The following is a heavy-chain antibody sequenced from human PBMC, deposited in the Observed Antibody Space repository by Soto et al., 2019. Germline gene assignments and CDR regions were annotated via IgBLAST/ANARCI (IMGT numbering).Heavy chain of an antibody. CDR1: GLSFTSSV. Sequence: VSWKACGLSFTSSVVGWVRQASGQRLEWIGWIVVGSGNTNYAQKFQGWVTMTRDTSISTAYMELSRLRSDDTAVYYCARGEGGPRWGSIDYWGQGTLVTVSS. CDR3: ARGEGGPRWGSIDY. V-gene: IGHV1-58*01. J-gene: IGHJ4*02. D-gene: IGHD2-21*01. CDR2: IVVGSGNT.